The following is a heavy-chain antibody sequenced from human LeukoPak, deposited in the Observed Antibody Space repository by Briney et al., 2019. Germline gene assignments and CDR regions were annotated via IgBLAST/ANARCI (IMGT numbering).Heavy chain of an antibody. J-gene: IGHJ4*02. CDR2: IYTSGST. CDR3: ARLEVVGATGDY. D-gene: IGHD1-26*01. CDR1: GGSISSGSYY. Sequence: SETLSLTCTVSGGSISSGSYYWSWIRQPARKGLEWIGRIYTSGSTNYNPSLKSRVTISVDTSKNQFSLKLSSVTAADTAVYYCARLEVVGATGDYWGQGTLVTVSS. V-gene: IGHV4-61*02.